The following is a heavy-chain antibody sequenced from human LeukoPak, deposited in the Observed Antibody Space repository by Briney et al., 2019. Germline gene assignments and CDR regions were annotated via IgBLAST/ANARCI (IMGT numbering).Heavy chain of an antibody. CDR3: ARNDPDSSED. V-gene: IGHV3-30-3*01. CDR1: GFTFSSSP. D-gene: IGHD3-22*01. CDR2: ISADGNNE. Sequence: GRSLRLSCGASGFTFSSSPMHWVRQAPGKGLEWVAVISADGNNEHYADSAKGRFTLSRDNAKSTAYLQMNSLRSEDTAVYYCARNDPDSSEDWGQGTLVTVSS. J-gene: IGHJ4*02.